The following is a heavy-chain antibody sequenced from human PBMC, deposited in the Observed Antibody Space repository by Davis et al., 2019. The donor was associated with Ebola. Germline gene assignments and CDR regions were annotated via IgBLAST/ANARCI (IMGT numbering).Heavy chain of an antibody. D-gene: IGHD3-22*01. CDR1: GFTFSTYS. CDR2: ISSDSDYI. CDR3: ARDQYYDSSATDGMDV. J-gene: IGHJ6*02. Sequence: GGSLRLSCAASGFTFSTYSMSWVRQAPGKGLEWVSSISSDSDYIYYADSVKGRFTISRDNAKNSLYLQMNSLRAEDTAVYYCARDQYYDSSATDGMDVWGQGTTVTVSS. V-gene: IGHV3-21*01.